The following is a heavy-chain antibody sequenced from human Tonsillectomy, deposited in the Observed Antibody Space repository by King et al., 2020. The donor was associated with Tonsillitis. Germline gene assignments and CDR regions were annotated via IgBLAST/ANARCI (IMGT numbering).Heavy chain of an antibody. CDR1: GYTFTGYY. J-gene: IGHJ1*01. D-gene: IGHD6-19*01. Sequence: VQLVQSGAEVKKPGASVKVSCKASGYTFTGYYMHWVRPAPGQGLECMGWINPNSVGTNYAQKFQGRVTMTRDTSISTAYMGLSRLGSDATAEYSCARDWRRFRAVAARAEYFQHWGQGTLVTVSS. CDR3: ARDWRRFRAVAARAEYFQH. V-gene: IGHV1-2*02. CDR2: INPNSVGT.